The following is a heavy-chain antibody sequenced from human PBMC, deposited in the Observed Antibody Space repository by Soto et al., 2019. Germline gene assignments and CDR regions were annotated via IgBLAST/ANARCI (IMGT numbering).Heavy chain of an antibody. D-gene: IGHD3-22*01. CDR3: ARDYDTSVYPRYYFDY. CDR1: GYTFTSYA. Sequence: QVQLVQSGAEEKKPGASVKVSCKASGYTFTSYAMHWVRQAPGQRLEWMGWINGGNGNTKYSQKFQGRVTITRDTSASTAYMELSSLRSEDTAVYYCARDYDTSVYPRYYFDYWGQGTLVTVSS. CDR2: INGGNGNT. V-gene: IGHV1-3*05. J-gene: IGHJ4*02.